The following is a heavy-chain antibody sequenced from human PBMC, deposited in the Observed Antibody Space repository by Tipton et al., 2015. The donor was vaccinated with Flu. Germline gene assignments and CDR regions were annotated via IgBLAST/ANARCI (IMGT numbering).Heavy chain of an antibody. V-gene: IGHV5-51*01. Sequence: QLVQSGAEVKKPGESLKISCKGSGYSFSTYWIGWVRQMPGKGLEWMGIIYPRDSDTRYSPSFQGQVTISADKSITTAYLQWSSLKASDTAMYYCARSGATGTTYNYVAPWGQRTLVTVSS. D-gene: IGHD1-7*01. CDR2: IYPRDSDT. CDR1: GYSFSTYW. CDR3: ARSGATGTTYNYVAP. J-gene: IGHJ5*02.